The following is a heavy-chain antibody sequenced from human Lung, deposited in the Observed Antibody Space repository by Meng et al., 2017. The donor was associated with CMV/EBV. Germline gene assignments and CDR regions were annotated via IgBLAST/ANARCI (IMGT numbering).Heavy chain of an antibody. CDR3: AKDKKMGWGGWFAYFDY. V-gene: IGHV3-9*01. D-gene: IGHD2-15*01. CDR2: ISWNSGSI. Sequence: GGSXRLSCAASGFTFDDHAMHWVRQAPGKGLEWVSGISWNSGSIVYADSVKGRFTISRDNAKNSLYLQMNSLRPEDTALYYCAKDKKMGWGGWFAYFDYXGQGXLVTVSS. CDR1: GFTFDDHA. J-gene: IGHJ4*02.